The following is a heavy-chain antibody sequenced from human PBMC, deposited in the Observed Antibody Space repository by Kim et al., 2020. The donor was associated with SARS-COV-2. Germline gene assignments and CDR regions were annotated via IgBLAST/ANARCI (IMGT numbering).Heavy chain of an antibody. V-gene: IGHV3-30*03. CDR2: ISYDGSNK. D-gene: IGHD6-13*01. Sequence: GGSLRLSCAASGFTFSSYGMHWVRQAPGKGLEWVAVISYDGSNKYYADSVKGRFTISRDTSKNTLYLQMNSLRAEDTAVYYCASIAAADPNDYWGQGTLVTVSS. CDR1: GFTFSSYG. CDR3: ASIAAADPNDY. J-gene: IGHJ4*02.